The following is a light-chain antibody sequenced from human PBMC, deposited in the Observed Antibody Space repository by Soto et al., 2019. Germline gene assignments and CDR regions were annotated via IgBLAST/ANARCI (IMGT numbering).Light chain of an antibody. V-gene: IGKV3-15*01. CDR1: QTVSITY. Sequence: PGESATLSCRASQTVSITYLTWYQQKPGQAPRLLIYGAFTRATGIPARFSGTGSGTEFTLTISSLQSEDFALYYCQQYNDWPLTFGQGTKVDI. J-gene: IGKJ1*01. CDR2: GAF. CDR3: QQYNDWPLT.